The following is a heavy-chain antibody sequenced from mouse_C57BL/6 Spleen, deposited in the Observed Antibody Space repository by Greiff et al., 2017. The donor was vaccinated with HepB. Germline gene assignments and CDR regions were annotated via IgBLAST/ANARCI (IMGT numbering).Heavy chain of an antibody. CDR1: GFTFSDYG. J-gene: IGHJ1*03. CDR3: ARPGGRSYWCFDD. V-gene: IGHV5-17*01. D-gene: IGHD2-12*01. CDR2: IIIGSSTI. Sequence: EVQLVESGGGLVKPGGSLKLSCAASGFTFSDYGMQWVRQAPEKGLEWVAYIIIGSSTIYYADTVKGRFTISRDKAKNTLCLQMTSLRSEDTAMYYCARPGGRSYWCFDDWGKGTTVTVSA.